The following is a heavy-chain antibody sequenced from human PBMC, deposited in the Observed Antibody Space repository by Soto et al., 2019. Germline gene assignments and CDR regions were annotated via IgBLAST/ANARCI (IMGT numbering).Heavy chain of an antibody. CDR3: AKGQRNGDYGRPRWVGAFDI. J-gene: IGHJ3*02. D-gene: IGHD4-17*01. V-gene: IGHV3-23*01. CDR2: ISGSGGST. Sequence: PGGSLRLSCAASGFTFSSYAMSWVRQAPGKGLEWVSAISGSGGSTYYADSVKGRFTISRDNSKNTLYLQMNSLRAEDTAVYYCAKGQRNGDYGRPRWVGAFDIWGQGTMVTVSS. CDR1: GFTFSSYA.